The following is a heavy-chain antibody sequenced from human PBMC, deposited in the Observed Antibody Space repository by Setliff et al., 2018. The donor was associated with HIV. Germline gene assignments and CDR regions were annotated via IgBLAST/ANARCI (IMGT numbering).Heavy chain of an antibody. CDR3: ARRGIIAGTTDF. CDR1: NGSISSSSYF. J-gene: IGHJ4*02. CDR2: IFYSGST. V-gene: IGHV4-39*01. Sequence: SETLSLTCTVSNGSISSSSYFWGWIRQPPGKGLEWIGNIFYSGSTYYNPSLKSRVLISVDTSKNQFSLKLTSVTAADTAVYYCARRGIIAGTTDFWGQGTPVTVSS. D-gene: IGHD1-7*01.